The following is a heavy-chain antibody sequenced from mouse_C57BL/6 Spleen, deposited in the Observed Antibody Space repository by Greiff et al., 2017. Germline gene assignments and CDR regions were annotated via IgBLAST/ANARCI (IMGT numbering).Heavy chain of an antibody. CDR1: GFTFSNYW. CDR3: TGDGYYDSWFAY. CDR2: IRLKSDNYAT. J-gene: IGHJ3*01. V-gene: IGHV6-3*01. Sequence: EVKLMESGGGLVQPGGSMKLSCVASGFTFSNYWMNWVRQSPEKGLEWVAQIRLKSDNYATHYAESVKGRFTISRDDSKSSVYLQMNNLRAEDTGIYYCTGDGYYDSWFAYWGQGTLVTVSA. D-gene: IGHD2-3*01.